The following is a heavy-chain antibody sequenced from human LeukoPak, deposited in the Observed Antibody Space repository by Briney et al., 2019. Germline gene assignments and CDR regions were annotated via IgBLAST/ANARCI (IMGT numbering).Heavy chain of an antibody. CDR3: AKGAGDSSVWYLLFDY. V-gene: IGHV3-30*04. J-gene: IGHJ4*02. D-gene: IGHD6-19*01. CDR2: ISYDGSSK. Sequence: PGGSLRLSCAASGFTFTNYAIHWVRQAPGKGLDWVAVISYDGSSKYYADSLKSRFTISRDTSKNTLYLQMNSLRAEDTAVYYCAKGAGDSSVWYLLFDYWGQGTLVTVSS. CDR1: GFTFTNYA.